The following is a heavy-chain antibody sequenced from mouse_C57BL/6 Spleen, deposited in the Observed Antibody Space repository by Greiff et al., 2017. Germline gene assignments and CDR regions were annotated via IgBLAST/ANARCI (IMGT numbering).Heavy chain of an antibody. J-gene: IGHJ4*01. D-gene: IGHD2-5*01. Sequence: QVQLQQPGAELVKPGASVKMSCKASGYTFTSYWITWVKQRPGQGLEWIGDIYPGSGSTNYNEKFKSKATLTVDTSSSTAYMQLSSLTSEDSAVYYCATTYYSNYRGAMDYWGQGTSVTVSS. CDR3: ATTYYSNYRGAMDY. CDR2: IYPGSGST. CDR1: GYTFTSYW. V-gene: IGHV1-55*01.